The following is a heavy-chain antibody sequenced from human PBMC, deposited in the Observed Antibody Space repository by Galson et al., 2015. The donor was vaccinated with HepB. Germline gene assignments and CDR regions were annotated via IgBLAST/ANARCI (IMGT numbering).Heavy chain of an antibody. CDR2: IYYSGST. CDR1: GGSISSYY. J-gene: IGHJ4*02. Sequence: SETLSLTCTVSGGSISSYYWSWIRQPPGKGLEWIGNIYYSGSTNYNPSLKSRVTISVDTSKNQFSLKLSSVTAVDTAVYYCARGAIPPYFFDYWGQGTLVTVSS. V-gene: IGHV4-59*01. CDR3: ARGAIPPYFFDY.